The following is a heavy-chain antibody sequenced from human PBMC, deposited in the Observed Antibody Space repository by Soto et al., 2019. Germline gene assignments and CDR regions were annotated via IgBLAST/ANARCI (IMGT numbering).Heavy chain of an antibody. CDR1: GYTFTSYG. V-gene: IGHV1-18*04. J-gene: IGHJ4*02. Sequence: VKVSCKASGYTFTSYGISWVRQAPGQGLEWMGWISAYNGNTNYAQKLQGRVTMTTDTSTSTAYMELRSLRSDDTAVYYCARTYDSSGYGDPIDYWGQGTLVTVSS. CDR2: ISAYNGNT. CDR3: ARTYDSSGYGDPIDY. D-gene: IGHD3-22*01.